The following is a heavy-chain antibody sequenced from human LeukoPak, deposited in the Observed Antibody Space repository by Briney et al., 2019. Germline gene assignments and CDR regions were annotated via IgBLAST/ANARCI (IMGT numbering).Heavy chain of an antibody. J-gene: IGHJ3*02. CDR3: ARESTVITNDAFDI. CDR1: GFTFSSYA. Sequence: SGGSLRLSCAASGFTFSSYAMSWVRQAPGKGLEWVSSISSSSSYIYYADSVKGRFSISRDNAKNSLYLQMNSLGAEDTAVYYCARESTVITNDAFDIWGQGTMVTVSS. V-gene: IGHV3-21*01. CDR2: ISSSSSYI. D-gene: IGHD4-23*01.